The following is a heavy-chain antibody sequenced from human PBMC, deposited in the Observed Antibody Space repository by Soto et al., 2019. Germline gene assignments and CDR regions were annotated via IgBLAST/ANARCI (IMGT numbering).Heavy chain of an antibody. J-gene: IGHJ3*02. CDR2: INAGSGNT. D-gene: IGHD3-3*02. CDR1: GYTFSAYT. Sequence: QAQLVQSGAEMKKPGASVKVSCKATGYTFSAYTMXWVRQAPGQSLEWMGWINAGSGNTKYSQNFQGRVSITRDTSASTVYMELTGLTSEDTAVYYCARDTEXLGPRANDALDIWGQGTMVTVSS. CDR3: ARDTEXLGPRANDALDI. V-gene: IGHV1-3*01.